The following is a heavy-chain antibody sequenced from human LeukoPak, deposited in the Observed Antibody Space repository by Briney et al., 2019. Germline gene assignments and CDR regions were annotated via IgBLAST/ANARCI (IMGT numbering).Heavy chain of an antibody. Sequence: GGSLRLSCVASGLTVSNHWMSWVRQAPGKGLEWVANVREERGQEYYVDSVKGRFTISKNSAKNSLYLQMNTLRVEDTAMYYCASLDTAKQPLANHWGQGTLVTVSS. CDR3: ASLDTAKQPLANH. CDR2: VREERGQE. D-gene: IGHD5-18*01. CDR1: GLTVSNHW. J-gene: IGHJ5*02. V-gene: IGHV3-7*03.